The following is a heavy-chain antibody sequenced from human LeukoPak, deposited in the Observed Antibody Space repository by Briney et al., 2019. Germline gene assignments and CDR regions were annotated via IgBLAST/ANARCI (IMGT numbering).Heavy chain of an antibody. D-gene: IGHD4-17*01. CDR3: ATVYGDYFYYFDY. V-gene: IGHV1-46*01. CDR2: INPSGGST. Sequence: GASVKVSCKASGYTFTSYYMHWVRQAPGQGLEWMGIINPSGGSTSYAQKFQGRVTMTRDTSTSTVYMELGSLRSEDTAVYYCATVYGDYFYYFDYWGQGTLVTVSS. CDR1: GYTFTSYY. J-gene: IGHJ4*02.